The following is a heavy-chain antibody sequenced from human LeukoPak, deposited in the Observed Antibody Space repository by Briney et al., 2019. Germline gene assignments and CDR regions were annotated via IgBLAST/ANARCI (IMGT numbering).Heavy chain of an antibody. V-gene: IGHV3-48*01. J-gene: IGHJ4*02. CDR3: AKGTKPVMTIPDY. Sequence: GGSLRLSCAASGFTLSDYYMNWVRQAPGKGLEWVSYISSTSSTMYYADSVKGRFTISRDNAKNSLYLQMNSLRAEDTAMYYCAKGTKPVMTIPDYWGQGILVTVSS. CDR2: ISSTSSTM. CDR1: GFTLSDYY. D-gene: IGHD1/OR15-1a*01.